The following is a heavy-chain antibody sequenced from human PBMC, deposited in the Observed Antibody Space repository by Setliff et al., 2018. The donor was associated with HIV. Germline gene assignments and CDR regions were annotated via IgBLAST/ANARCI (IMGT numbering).Heavy chain of an antibody. J-gene: IGHJ4*02. D-gene: IGHD3-3*01. Sequence: PETLSLTCTVSGASITTRSYYWGWIRQPPGKGLEWIGSVYHSGSTFYNPSLKSRVTISLDTSKNQFSLELRSVTAADTAVDYCVSGPLSGYGYYFDYWGQGALVTVSS. CDR1: GASITTRSYY. V-gene: IGHV4-39*07. CDR2: VYHSGST. CDR3: VSGPLSGYGYYFDY.